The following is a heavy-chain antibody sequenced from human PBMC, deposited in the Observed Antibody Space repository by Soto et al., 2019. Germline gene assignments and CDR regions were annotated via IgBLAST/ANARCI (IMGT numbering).Heavy chain of an antibody. CDR3: AKDRIAVAGTGGWNYYYYYMDV. CDR1: GFTFSSYA. Sequence: GSLRLSCAASGFTFSSYAMSWVRQAPGKGLEWVSAISGSGGSTYYADSVKGRFTISRDNSKNTLYLQMNSLRAEDTAVYYCAKDRIAVAGTGGWNYYYYYMDVWGKGTTVTVSS. CDR2: ISGSGGST. V-gene: IGHV3-23*01. D-gene: IGHD6-19*01. J-gene: IGHJ6*03.